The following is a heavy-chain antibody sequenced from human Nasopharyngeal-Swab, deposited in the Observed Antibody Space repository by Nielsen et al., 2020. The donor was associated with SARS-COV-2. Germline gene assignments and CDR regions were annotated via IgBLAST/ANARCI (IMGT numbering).Heavy chain of an antibody. J-gene: IGHJ6*02. Sequence: GESLKISCAASGFTFDDYTMHWVRQAPGKGLEWVSLISWDGGSTYYADSVKGRFTISRDNAKNSLYLQMNSLRAEDTAVYYCARGTWYSSSGASYYYYYGMDVWGQGTTVTVSS. V-gene: IGHV3-43*01. CDR2: ISWDGGST. CDR3: ARGTWYSSSGASYYYYYGMDV. CDR1: GFTFDDYT. D-gene: IGHD6-13*01.